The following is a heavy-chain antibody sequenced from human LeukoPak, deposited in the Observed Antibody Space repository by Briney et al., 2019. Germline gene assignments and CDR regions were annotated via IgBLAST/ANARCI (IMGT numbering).Heavy chain of an antibody. CDR2: INPNSGGT. CDR3: ARDHYYDSSGYYYCMDV. CDR1: GYTFTGYY. D-gene: IGHD3-22*01. Sequence: ASVKVSCKASGYTFTGYYMHWVRQAPGQGLEWMGWINPNSGGTNYAQKFQGRVTMTRDTSISTAYMELSRLRSDDTAVYYCARDHYYDSSGYYYCMDVWGKGTTVTVSS. J-gene: IGHJ6*03. V-gene: IGHV1-2*02.